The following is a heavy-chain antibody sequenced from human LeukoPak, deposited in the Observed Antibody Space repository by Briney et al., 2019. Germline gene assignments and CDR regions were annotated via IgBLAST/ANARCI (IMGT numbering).Heavy chain of an antibody. CDR3: ARLPAGYDSSGMRHYFGMDV. CDR2: TYYSGST. V-gene: IGHV4-59*08. D-gene: IGHD3-22*01. J-gene: IGHJ6*02. CDR1: GGSISSYY. Sequence: SETLSLTCTVSGGSISSYYWSWIRQPPGKGLEWIGYTYYSGSTNYNPSPKSRVTISVDTSKNQFSLKLSSVTAADTAVYYCARLPAGYDSSGMRHYFGMDVWGQGTTVTVSS.